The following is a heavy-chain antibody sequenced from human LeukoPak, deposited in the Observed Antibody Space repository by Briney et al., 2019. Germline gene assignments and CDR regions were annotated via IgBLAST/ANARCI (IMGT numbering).Heavy chain of an antibody. D-gene: IGHD3-10*01. V-gene: IGHV3-53*01. CDR3: AKDRGGSISGYVDY. Sequence: PGGSLRLSCAASGFIVSSSYMSWVRRAPGKGPEWVSVLCKDVSAYYADSVKGRFTISRDNSKNTLYLQMNSLRAEDTAVYNCAKDRGGSISGYVDYWGQGTLVT. CDR1: GFIVSSSY. J-gene: IGHJ4*02. CDR2: LCKDVSA.